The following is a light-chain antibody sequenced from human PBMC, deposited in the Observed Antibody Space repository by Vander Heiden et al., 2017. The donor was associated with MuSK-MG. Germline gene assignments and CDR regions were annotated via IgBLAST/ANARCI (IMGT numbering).Light chain of an antibody. J-gene: IGKJ4*01. CDR3: QQSHGTPT. Sequence: DIQMTQSPPSLSASVGDRVTITCRAGQSIRNFLNWYQQKPGEAPKLLIFAASTLQSGVPSRFSGSGSGTDFTLTISSLQPGDFATYYCQQSHGTPTFGGGTKVEIK. CDR1: QSIRNF. V-gene: IGKV1-39*01. CDR2: AAS.